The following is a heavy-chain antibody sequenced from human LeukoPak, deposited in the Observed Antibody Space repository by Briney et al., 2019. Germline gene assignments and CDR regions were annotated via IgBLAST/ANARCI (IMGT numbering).Heavy chain of an antibody. J-gene: IGHJ3*02. V-gene: IGHV4-34*01. D-gene: IGHD3-16*02. Sequence: SETLSLTCAVYGGSFSGYYWSWIRQPPGKGLEWIGEINHSGSTNYNPSLKSRVTISVDTSKNQFSLKLSSVTAADTAVYYCARASPYYDYVWGSYRQEYAPGGDAFDIWGQGTMVTVSS. CDR3: ARASPYYDYVWGSYRQEYAPGGDAFDI. CDR2: INHSGST. CDR1: GGSFSGYY.